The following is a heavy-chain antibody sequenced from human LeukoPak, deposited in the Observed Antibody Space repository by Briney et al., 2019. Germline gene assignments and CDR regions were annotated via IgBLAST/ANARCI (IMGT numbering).Heavy chain of an antibody. D-gene: IGHD3-22*01. CDR1: GFTFSSYA. J-gene: IGHJ3*02. CDR3: ARDVPNSSAGPFDI. Sequence: PEGSLRLSCSASGFTFSSYAMHWVRQAPGKGLEYVSAISSNGGSTYYADSVKGRSTISRDNSKNTLYLQMSSLRAEDTAVYYCARDVPNSSAGPFDIWGQGTKVTVSS. V-gene: IGHV3-64D*09. CDR2: ISSNGGST.